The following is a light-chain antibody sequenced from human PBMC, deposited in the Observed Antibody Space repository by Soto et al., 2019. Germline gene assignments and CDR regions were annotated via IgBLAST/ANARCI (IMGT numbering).Light chain of an antibody. CDR1: QSVSRSY. J-gene: IGKJ1*01. V-gene: IGKV3-20*01. CDR2: GAS. CDR3: HHYET. Sequence: EIVLTLSPGTLSLSPGDRATLSCRASQSVSRSYLGWYQQKPGQAPRLLMYGASIRAAGVPDRFSGSGSGTEFTLTISRLEPADLTVYYCHHYETFGQGTKVDIK.